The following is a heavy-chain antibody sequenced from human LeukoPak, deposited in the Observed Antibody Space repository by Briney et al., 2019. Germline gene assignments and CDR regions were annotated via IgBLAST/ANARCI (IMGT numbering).Heavy chain of an antibody. J-gene: IGHJ4*02. Sequence: MTGGSLRLSCAASGFTLSSYSMNWVRQAPGKGLEWVSYISSSSTHIYYADSVKGRFTISRDNARNSLYLQMNSLRAEDTAIYYCARSEHSSSSFDYWGQGTLVTVSS. CDR2: ISSSSTHI. CDR3: ARSEHSSSSFDY. D-gene: IGHD6-6*01. CDR1: GFTLSSYS. V-gene: IGHV3-21*01.